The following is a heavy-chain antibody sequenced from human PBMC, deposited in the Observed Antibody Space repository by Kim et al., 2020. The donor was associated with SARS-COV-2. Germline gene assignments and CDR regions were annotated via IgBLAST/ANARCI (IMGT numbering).Heavy chain of an antibody. Sequence: GGSLRLSCAASGFTFSSYGIHWVRQAPGKGLEWVAVISYDGSNKYYADSVKGRFTISRDNSKNTLYLQMNSLRAEDTAVYYCAKDIIRGLGEGAFDIWGQGTMVTVSS. CDR2: ISYDGSNK. CDR3: AKDIIRGLGEGAFDI. CDR1: GFTFSSYG. J-gene: IGHJ3*02. D-gene: IGHD1-26*01. V-gene: IGHV3-30*18.